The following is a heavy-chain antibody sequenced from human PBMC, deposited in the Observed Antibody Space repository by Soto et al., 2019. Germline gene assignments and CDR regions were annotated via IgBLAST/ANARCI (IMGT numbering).Heavy chain of an antibody. D-gene: IGHD5-18*01. Sequence: ASVKVSCKASGYIFASYAMHWVRQAPGQRLEWMGWINVGNGNTRYSQKFQGRVTITRDTSASTAYMELSSLRSEDTAVYYCARGLNGYLHYFDYWGQGTPVTAPQ. CDR1: GYIFASYA. J-gene: IGHJ4*02. CDR3: ARGLNGYLHYFDY. V-gene: IGHV1-3*01. CDR2: INVGNGNT.